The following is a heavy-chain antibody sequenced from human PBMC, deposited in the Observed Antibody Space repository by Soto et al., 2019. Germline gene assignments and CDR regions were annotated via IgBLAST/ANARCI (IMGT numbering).Heavy chain of an antibody. J-gene: IGHJ3*02. D-gene: IGHD1-1*01. CDR2: MSQSGRT. CDR3: ARVERGTATTVVDAFDI. CDR1: GGFVSTGSYY. V-gene: IGHV4-34*01. Sequence: QVQLQQWGAGLLEPSETLSLTCADYGGFVSTGSYYWSWIRQPPGKGLEWLGEMSQSGRTHFNPSLKSRVTISVDTSKNQFSLKMSSVTAADTALYYCARVERGTATTVVDAFDIWGPGTMVTVSS.